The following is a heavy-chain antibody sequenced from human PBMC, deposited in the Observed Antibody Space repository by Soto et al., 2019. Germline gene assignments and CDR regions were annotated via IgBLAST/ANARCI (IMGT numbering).Heavy chain of an antibody. CDR2: ISYDGRNK. J-gene: IGHJ5*02. Sequence: PGGSLRLSCAASGFTFGSYAMHWVRQAPGKGLEWMAFISYDGRNKYYEDSVKGRVTISRDNSKNTVYLQMNSLRVEDTAVYYCARSIGSKGMIDLDPWGQGTLVTVSS. CDR3: ARSIGSKGMIDLDP. D-gene: IGHD3-22*01. CDR1: GFTFGSYA. V-gene: IGHV3-30*04.